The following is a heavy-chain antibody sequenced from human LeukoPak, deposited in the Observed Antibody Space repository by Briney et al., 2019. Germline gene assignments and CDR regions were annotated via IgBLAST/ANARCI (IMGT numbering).Heavy chain of an antibody. D-gene: IGHD5-24*01. J-gene: IGHJ6*02. CDR3: ARDGFRDGYNFYYYYGMDV. V-gene: IGHV3-30*04. CDR1: GFTFSSYA. CDR2: ISYDGSNK. Sequence: GGSLRLSCAASGFTFSSYAMHWVRQAPGKGLEWVAVISYDGSNKYYADSVKGRFTISRDNSKNTLYLQMNSLRAEDTAVYYCARDGFRDGYNFYYYYGMDVWGQGTTVTVSS.